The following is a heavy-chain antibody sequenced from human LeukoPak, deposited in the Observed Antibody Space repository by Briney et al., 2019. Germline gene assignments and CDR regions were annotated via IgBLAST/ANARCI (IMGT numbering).Heavy chain of an antibody. CDR3: ATGNGSGWYYFDY. J-gene: IGHJ4*02. Sequence: GGSLRLSCAASGFTFSSYGMHWVRQAPGKGLEWVAFIRYDGSNKYYADSVKGRFTISRDNSKNTLYLQMNSLRAEDAAVYYCATGNGSGWYYFDYWGQGTLVIVSS. CDR1: GFTFSSYG. CDR2: IRYDGSNK. V-gene: IGHV3-30*02. D-gene: IGHD6-19*01.